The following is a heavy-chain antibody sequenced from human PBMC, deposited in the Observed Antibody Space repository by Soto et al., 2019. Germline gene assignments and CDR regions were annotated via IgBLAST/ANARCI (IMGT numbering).Heavy chain of an antibody. CDR3: ARVSWSGSSSDY. CDR2: IYHSGIT. D-gene: IGHD6-13*01. CDR1: GGSISSSNW. J-gene: IGHJ4*02. V-gene: IGHV4-4*02. Sequence: QVQLQESGPGLVKPSGTLSLTCAVSGGSISSSNWWSWVRQPPGKGLEWIGEIYHSGITNYNPSLKSRVTITVDKSRTPFSLTLSSVTAADTAVYYCARVSWSGSSSDYWGQGTLVTVSS.